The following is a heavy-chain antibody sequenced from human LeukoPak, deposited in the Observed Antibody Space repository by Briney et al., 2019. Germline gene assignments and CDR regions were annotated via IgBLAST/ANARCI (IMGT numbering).Heavy chain of an antibody. CDR3: ASKLQIVVAGPYFDY. D-gene: IGHD6-19*01. CDR1: GGSFSGYY. Sequence: SETLSLTCAVYGGSFSGYYWSWIRQPPGKGLEWIGEINHSGSTKYNPSLESRVTISVDTSKKQFSLKLSSVTAADTAVYYCASKLQIVVAGPYFDYWGQGTLVTVSS. CDR2: INHSGST. J-gene: IGHJ4*02. V-gene: IGHV4-34*01.